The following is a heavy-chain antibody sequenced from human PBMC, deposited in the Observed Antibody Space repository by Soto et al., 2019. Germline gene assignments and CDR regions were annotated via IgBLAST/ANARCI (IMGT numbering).Heavy chain of an antibody. J-gene: IGHJ4*02. CDR3: IRGGSPYYYDY. V-gene: IGHV3-73*01. CDR1: GFIFSGSA. CDR2: ILSKAGNYAT. Sequence: EVQLVESGGGLVQPGGSLKLSCAASGFIFSGSAVHWVRQASGKGLEWVGRILSKAGNYATAYPASMKGRFTISRDDSENTAFLQMNSMNTEDTAVYYCIRGGSPYYYDYWGQGTLGAVSS.